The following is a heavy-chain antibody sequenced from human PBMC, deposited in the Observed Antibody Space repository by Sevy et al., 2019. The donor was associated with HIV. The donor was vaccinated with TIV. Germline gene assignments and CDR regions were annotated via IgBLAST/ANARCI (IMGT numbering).Heavy chain of an antibody. Sequence: SETLSLTCAVYGGSFSGYYWSWIRQPPGQGLEWIGEINHSGSTNYNPSLKSRVTISVDTSKNQFSLKLSSVTAADTAVYYCARVCIKAGYSYVWVIGFDYWGQGTLVTVSS. J-gene: IGHJ4*02. CDR2: INHSGST. CDR1: GGSFSGYY. CDR3: ARVCIKAGYSYVWVIGFDY. V-gene: IGHV4-34*01. D-gene: IGHD5-18*01.